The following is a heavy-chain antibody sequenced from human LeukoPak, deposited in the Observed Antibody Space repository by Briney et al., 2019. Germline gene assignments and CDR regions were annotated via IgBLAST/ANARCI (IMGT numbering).Heavy chain of an antibody. V-gene: IGHV3-23*01. CDR3: ARDRPNYYGADGHYYRRNGDY. CDR1: TFAFSGYA. Sequence: PGGSLRLSCAASTFAFSGYAMSWVREAPGKGLEWVSSISSSGGLTYYTDSVKGRFTISRDNSKDTLYPQMNNLRAEDTAIYYCARDRPNYYGADGHYYRRNGDYWGQGTLVTVSS. CDR2: ISSSGGLT. J-gene: IGHJ4*02. D-gene: IGHD3-22*01.